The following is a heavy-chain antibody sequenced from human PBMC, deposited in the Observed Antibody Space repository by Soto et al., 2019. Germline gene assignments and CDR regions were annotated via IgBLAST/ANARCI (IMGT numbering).Heavy chain of an antibody. CDR2: IYYSGST. CDR3: ARAHREGYYFDY. Sequence: QVQLQESGPGLVKPSETLSLTCTVSGGSISRYYWSWVRQPPGKGLEWIGYIYYSGSTNYNPSLKSRVTISVDTSKNQFSLKLSSVTAADTAVYYCARAHREGYYFDYGGQGTLVPVSS. CDR1: GGSISRYY. V-gene: IGHV4-59*01. J-gene: IGHJ4*02.